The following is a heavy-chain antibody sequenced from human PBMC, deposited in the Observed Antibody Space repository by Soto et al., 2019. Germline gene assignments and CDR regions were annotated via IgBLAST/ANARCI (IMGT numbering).Heavy chain of an antibody. CDR3: TTDLTKGYCSSTSCPDY. V-gene: IGHV3-15*01. CDR1: GFTFSNAW. Sequence: GGSLRLSCAASGFTFSNAWMSWVRQAPGKGLEWVGRIKSKTDGGKTDYAAPVKGRFTILTDESKNTLYLQMNSLKTEDTAVYYCTTDLTKGYCSSTSCPDYWGQGTLVTVSS. CDR2: IKSKTDGGKT. J-gene: IGHJ4*02. D-gene: IGHD2-2*01.